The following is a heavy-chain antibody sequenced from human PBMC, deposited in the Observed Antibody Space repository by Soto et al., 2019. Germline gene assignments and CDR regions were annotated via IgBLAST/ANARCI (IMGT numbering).Heavy chain of an antibody. V-gene: IGHV4-30-4*01. Sequence: QVQLQESGPGLVKPSQTLSLTCTVSGGSISSGDYYWSWIRQPPGKGLERIGYIYYSGSTYYNPSLKSRFTIXVXPXXNQFSRKLSSVTAADTAVYYCARLVQLLQGRWFDPWGQGTLVTVSS. CDR2: IYYSGST. J-gene: IGHJ5*02. CDR1: GGSISSGDYY. CDR3: ARLVQLLQGRWFDP. D-gene: IGHD2-15*01.